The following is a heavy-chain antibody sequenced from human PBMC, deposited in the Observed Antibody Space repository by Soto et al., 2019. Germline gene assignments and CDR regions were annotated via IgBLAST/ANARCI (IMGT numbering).Heavy chain of an antibody. CDR1: GGSSSSGSEY. V-gene: IGHV4-39*01. D-gene: IGHD4-4*01. CDR3: AIRGNSNYFDY. J-gene: IGHJ4*02. Sequence: SETMAVTCSVSGGSSSSGSEYWGWIRQPPGKGLEWIGSIYYSGSTYYNPSLKSRVTISVDTSKIQFSLKLSSVTAADTAVYYCAIRGNSNYFDYFGQGTLVTVSS. CDR2: IYYSGST.